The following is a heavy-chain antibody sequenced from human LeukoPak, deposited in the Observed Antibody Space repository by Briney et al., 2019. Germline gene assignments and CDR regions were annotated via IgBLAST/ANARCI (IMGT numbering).Heavy chain of an antibody. J-gene: IGHJ6*03. V-gene: IGHV3-11*01. CDR2: ISSSGSTI. CDR3: ARDTTAPDYYYYYMDV. Sequence: GGSLRLSCAASGFTFSDYYMSWIRQAPGKGLEWVSYISSSGSTIYYADSVKGRSTISRDNAKNSLYLQMNSLRAEDTAVYYCARDTTAPDYYYYYMDVWGKGTTVTVSS. CDR1: GFTFSDYY. D-gene: IGHD1-14*01.